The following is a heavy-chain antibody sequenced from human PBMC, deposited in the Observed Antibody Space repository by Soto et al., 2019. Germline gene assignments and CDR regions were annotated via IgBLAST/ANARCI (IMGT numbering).Heavy chain of an antibody. D-gene: IGHD6-13*01. Sequence: QPGGSLRLSCTASGFTFGDYAMSWFRQAPGKGLEWVGFIRSKAYGGTTEYAASVKGRFTISRDDSKSIAYLQMNSLKTEDTAVYYCTRPLIAAAGIGAFDIWGQGTMVTVSS. CDR2: IRSKAYGGTT. J-gene: IGHJ3*02. V-gene: IGHV3-49*03. CDR1: GFTFGDYA. CDR3: TRPLIAAAGIGAFDI.